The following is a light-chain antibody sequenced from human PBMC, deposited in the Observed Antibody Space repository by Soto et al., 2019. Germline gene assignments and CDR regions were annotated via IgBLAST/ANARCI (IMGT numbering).Light chain of an antibody. Sequence: QAVVTQPPSVSGAPGQRVTISCTGSSSNIGAGYDVHWYQQLPGTAPKLLIYGTGVRPSGVPDRFSGSKSGTSASLAITGLQAEDEADYYCQSYDSSLSGYVFGTGTKVTVL. J-gene: IGLJ1*01. V-gene: IGLV1-40*01. CDR3: QSYDSSLSGYV. CDR2: GTG. CDR1: SSNIGAGYD.